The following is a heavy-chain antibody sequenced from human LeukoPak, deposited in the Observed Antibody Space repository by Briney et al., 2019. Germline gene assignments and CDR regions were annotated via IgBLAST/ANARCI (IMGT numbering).Heavy chain of an antibody. Sequence: GRSLRLSCAASGFTFSSYGMHWVRQAPGKGLEWVAFIRSDGSTKYYADSVEGRFTISRDNSKNTLYLQMNSLRAEDTAVYYCANFYYGSGSYPSSVTYWGQGTLVTVSS. V-gene: IGHV3-30*02. CDR1: GFTFSSYG. CDR3: ANFYYGSGSYPSSVTY. CDR2: IRSDGSTK. J-gene: IGHJ4*02. D-gene: IGHD3-10*01.